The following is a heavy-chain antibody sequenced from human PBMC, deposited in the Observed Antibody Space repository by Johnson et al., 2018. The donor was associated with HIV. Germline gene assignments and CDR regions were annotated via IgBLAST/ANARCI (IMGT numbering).Heavy chain of an antibody. CDR1: GFTFSSYA. V-gene: IGHV3-30*14. Sequence: QVQLVESGGGLVQPGRSLRLSCAASGFTFSSYAMHWVRQAPGKGLEWVAVISYDGSNKYYADSVKGRFTISRDNSKNTLYLQMNSLRAEDTAVYYCARAWVNYYDSPDAFDIWGQGTMVTVSS. CDR3: ARAWVNYYDSPDAFDI. J-gene: IGHJ3*02. D-gene: IGHD3-22*01. CDR2: ISYDGSNK.